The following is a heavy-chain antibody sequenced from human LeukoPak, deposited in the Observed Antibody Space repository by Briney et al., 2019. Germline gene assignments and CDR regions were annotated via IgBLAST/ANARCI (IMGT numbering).Heavy chain of an antibody. Sequence: GGSLRLSCAASGFIFNKAWMNWVRQAPGKGPEWLGRINSNNDGGTTDYASPVEGRFIISRDDSKNTIYLQMNRLIIDDTAIYYCTPVMVEDRGFWGQGTLVTVSS. J-gene: IGHJ4*02. CDR2: INSNNDGGTT. CDR3: TPVMVEDRGF. D-gene: IGHD2-21*01. V-gene: IGHV3-15*01. CDR1: GFIFNKAW.